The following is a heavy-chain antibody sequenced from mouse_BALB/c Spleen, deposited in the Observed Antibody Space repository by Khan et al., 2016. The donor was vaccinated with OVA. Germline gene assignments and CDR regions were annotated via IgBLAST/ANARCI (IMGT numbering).Heavy chain of an antibody. V-gene: IGHV2-9*02. Sequence: QVQLKESGPGLVAPSQSLSITCTVSGFSLTNYGVSWVRQPPGKGLEWLGVIWAGGSTNYNSALMSRLSISKDKSESQVFLKMHSLQIDDTAMYYCATIFYGKRDYAMDYWGQGTSVTVSS. J-gene: IGHJ4*01. D-gene: IGHD2-1*01. CDR2: IWAGGST. CDR1: GFSLTNYG. CDR3: ATIFYGKRDYAMDY.